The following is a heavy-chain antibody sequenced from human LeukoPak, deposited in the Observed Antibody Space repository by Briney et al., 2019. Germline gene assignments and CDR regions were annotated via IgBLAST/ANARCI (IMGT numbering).Heavy chain of an antibody. CDR1: GFTFSSYV. D-gene: IGHD1-26*01. V-gene: IGHV3-48*03. Sequence: PGGSLRLSCAASGFTFSSYVMHWVRQAPGKGLEWVSYISSSGSTIYYADSVKGRFTISRDNSKNTLYLQMNSVRSEDTALYYCAKPSGSGVDYWGQGTRVTVSS. CDR3: AKPSGSGVDY. J-gene: IGHJ4*01. CDR2: ISSSGSTI.